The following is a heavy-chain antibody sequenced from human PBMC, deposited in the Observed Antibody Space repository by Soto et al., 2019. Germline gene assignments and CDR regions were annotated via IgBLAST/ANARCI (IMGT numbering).Heavy chain of an antibody. CDR1: GFTFSSYA. V-gene: IGHV3-23*01. D-gene: IGHD2-2*01. Sequence: EVQLLESGGGLVQPGGSLRLSCAASGFTFSSYAMSWVRQAPGKGLEWVSAISGSGGSTYYADSVKGSFTISRDNSENTLYLQMNRLRPEDTAGYYCSEVMYKLPCLHSFYMAGWCNGATVTVS. J-gene: IGHJ6*03. CDR2: ISGSGGST. CDR3: SEVMYKLPCLHSFYMAG.